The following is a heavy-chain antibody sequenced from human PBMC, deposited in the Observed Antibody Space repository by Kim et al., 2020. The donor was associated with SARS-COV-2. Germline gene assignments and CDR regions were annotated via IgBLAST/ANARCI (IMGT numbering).Heavy chain of an antibody. CDR2: ISGSGGST. Sequence: GGSLRLSCAASGFTFSSYAMSWVRQAPGKGLEWVSAISGSGGSTYYADSVTGRFTISRDNSKNTLYLQMNSLRAEDTAVYYCAKDDVVVVAATPSHYYWGQGTLVTVSA. CDR1: GFTFSSYA. J-gene: IGHJ4*02. CDR3: AKDDVVVVAATPSHYY. V-gene: IGHV3-23*01. D-gene: IGHD2-15*01.